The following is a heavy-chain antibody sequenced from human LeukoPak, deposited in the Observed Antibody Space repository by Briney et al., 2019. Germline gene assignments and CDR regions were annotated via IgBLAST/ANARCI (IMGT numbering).Heavy chain of an antibody. CDR2: VSKDGNNI. CDR3: ARDFLWLVDY. J-gene: IGHJ4*02. CDR1: GFDFINFH. D-gene: IGHD6-19*01. Sequence: GGSLRLSCAASGFDFINFHIHWVRQAPGKGLEWLEFVSKDGNNIYYADSVKGRFTISRDNSKSTLYLQMNSLRADDTAIYYCARDFLWLVDYWGQGTLVTVSS. V-gene: IGHV3-30-3*01.